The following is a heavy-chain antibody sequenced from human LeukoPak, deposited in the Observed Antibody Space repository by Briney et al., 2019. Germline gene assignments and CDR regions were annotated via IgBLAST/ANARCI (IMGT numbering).Heavy chain of an antibody. CDR2: ISYDGSNK. CDR1: GFTFSSNG. J-gene: IGHJ4*02. Sequence: GGSLRLSCAASGFTFSSNGMHWVRQAPGKGLEWVAVISYDGSNKYYADSVKGRFTISRDNSKNTLYLQMNSLRAEDTAVYYCAKGHVWGSRKYYFDYWGQGTLVTVSS. CDR3: AKGHVWGSRKYYFDY. V-gene: IGHV3-30*18. D-gene: IGHD3-16*01.